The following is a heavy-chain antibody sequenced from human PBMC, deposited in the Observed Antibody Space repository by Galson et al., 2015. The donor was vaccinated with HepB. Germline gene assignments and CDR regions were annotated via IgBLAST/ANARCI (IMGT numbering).Heavy chain of an antibody. CDR2: TYYRSKWYN. CDR1: GDSVSSNSAA. D-gene: IGHD2-2*01. CDR3: ARDQYQLLAYYYYYGMDV. Sequence: CAISGDSVSSNSAAWNWIRQSPSRGLEWLGRTYYRSKWYNDYAVSVKSRITINPDTSKNQFSLQLNPVTPEDTAVYYCARDQYQLLAYYYYYGMDVWGQGTTVTVSS. J-gene: IGHJ6*02. V-gene: IGHV6-1*01.